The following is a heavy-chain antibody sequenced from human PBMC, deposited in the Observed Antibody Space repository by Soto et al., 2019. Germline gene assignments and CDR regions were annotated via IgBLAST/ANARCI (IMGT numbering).Heavy chain of an antibody. CDR1: GFTFNSHG. CDR3: ARGAEYQLLSRDYFYGMDV. CDR2: ISYEGSNN. V-gene: IGHV3-30*03. D-gene: IGHD2-2*01. J-gene: IGHJ6*02. Sequence: QVQLVEAGGGVVQPGRSLRLSCGASGFTFNSHGMHWVRQAPGKGLEWVAVISYEGSNNFYAESVKGRFTISRDNSKNTLYLQMNRLRREDTAVYYCARGAEYQLLSRDYFYGMDVWGQGTTFTVSS.